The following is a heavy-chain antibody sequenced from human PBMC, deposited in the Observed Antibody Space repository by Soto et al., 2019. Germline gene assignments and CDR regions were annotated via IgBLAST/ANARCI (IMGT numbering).Heavy chain of an antibody. D-gene: IGHD2-8*01. Sequence: PGGSLRLSCSASGFTFSNYAMHWVRQAPGKGLEWVAVIWYDGSNRYYADSVRGRFTISRDNSKNTLYLQMNNLRAEDTAVYYCAKYDAADLEMVHWGQGTLVTVSS. V-gene: IGHV3-33*06. CDR2: IWYDGSNR. CDR1: GFTFSNYA. J-gene: IGHJ4*02. CDR3: AKYDAADLEMVH.